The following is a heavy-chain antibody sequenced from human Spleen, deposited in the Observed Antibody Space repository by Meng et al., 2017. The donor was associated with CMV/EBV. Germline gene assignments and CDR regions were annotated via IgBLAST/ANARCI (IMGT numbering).Heavy chain of an antibody. CDR2: IIPIFGTA. J-gene: IGHJ6*02. CDR3: ARDLRPGTTIFGVRSVHYGMDV. CDR1: GGTFSSYA. Sequence: SVKVSCKASGGTFSSYAISWVRQAPGQGLEWMGGIIPIFGTANYAQKFQGRVTITTDESTSTAYMELSRLRSDDTAVYYCARDLRPGTTIFGVRSVHYGMDVWGQGTTVTVSS. V-gene: IGHV1-69*05. D-gene: IGHD3-3*01.